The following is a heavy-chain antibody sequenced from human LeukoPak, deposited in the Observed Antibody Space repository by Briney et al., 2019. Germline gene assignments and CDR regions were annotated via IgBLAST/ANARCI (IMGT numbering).Heavy chain of an antibody. V-gene: IGHV3-30-3*01. D-gene: IGHD6-13*01. CDR3: ARGASSSLLGY. Sequence: GGSLRLSCAASGFTFSSYAMHWVRQAPGKGLEWVAVISYDGSNKYYADSVKGRFTISRDNSKNTLYLQMNSLRAEDTAVYYCARGASSSLLGYWGQGTLVTVSS. CDR1: GFTFSSYA. CDR2: ISYDGSNK. J-gene: IGHJ4*02.